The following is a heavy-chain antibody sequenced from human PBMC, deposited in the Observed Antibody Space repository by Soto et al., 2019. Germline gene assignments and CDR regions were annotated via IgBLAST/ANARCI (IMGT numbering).Heavy chain of an antibody. CDR1: GYTFTSYY. CDR3: ARASQTTYCGGDCYRNGMDV. J-gene: IGHJ6*02. V-gene: IGHV1-46*01. D-gene: IGHD2-21*02. Sequence: ASVKVSCKASGYTFTSYYMHWVRQAPGQGLEWMGIINPSGGSTSYAQKFQGRVTMTRDTSTSTVYMGLSSLRSEDTAVYYCARASQTTYCGGDCYRNGMDVWGQGTTVTVSS. CDR2: INPSGGST.